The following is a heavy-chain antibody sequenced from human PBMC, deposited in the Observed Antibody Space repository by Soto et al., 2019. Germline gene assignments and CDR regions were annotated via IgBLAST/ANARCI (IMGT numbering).Heavy chain of an antibody. CDR2: ITSSGSTT. V-gene: IGHV3-11*01. J-gene: IGHJ4*02. Sequence: QVQLVESGGDLIKPGGSLRLSCAASGFTFSDYYMSCIRQAPGKWLEWVSSITSSGSTTYYTDSVKGRFTISRDNAKNSLYLQMNSLRAEDTAVYYCARERYSYGPYYFDYWGQGTLVTVSS. CDR3: ARERYSYGPYYFDY. D-gene: IGHD5-18*01. CDR1: GFTFSDYY.